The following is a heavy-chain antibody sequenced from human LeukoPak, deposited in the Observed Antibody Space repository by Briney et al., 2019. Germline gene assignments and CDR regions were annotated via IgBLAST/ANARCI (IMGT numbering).Heavy chain of an antibody. D-gene: IGHD2-2*01. CDR2: INPNSGGT. CDR1: GYTFTGYY. CDR3: ARGGPRYCSSTSCPRYFDY. J-gene: IGHJ4*02. V-gene: IGHV1-2*04. Sequence: ASVKVSCKASGYTFTGYYMHWVRQAPGQGLEWMGWINPNSGGTNYAQKFQGWVTMTRDTSISTAYMELSRLRSDDTAVYYCARGGPRYCSSTSCPRYFDYWGQGTQVTVSS.